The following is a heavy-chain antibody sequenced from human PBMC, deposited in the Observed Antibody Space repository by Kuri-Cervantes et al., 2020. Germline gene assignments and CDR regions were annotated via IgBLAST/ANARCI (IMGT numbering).Heavy chain of an antibody. D-gene: IGHD1-26*01. CDR3: ARAMWEPNDAFDI. CDR2: ISYDGSNK. Sequence: GGSLRLSCAASGFTFSSYGMHWVRQAPGKGLEWVAVISYDGSNKYYADSVKGRFTISRDNAKNSLYLQMNSLRAEDTAVYYCARAMWEPNDAFDIWGQGKIV. J-gene: IGHJ3*02. V-gene: IGHV3-30*03. CDR1: GFTFSSYG.